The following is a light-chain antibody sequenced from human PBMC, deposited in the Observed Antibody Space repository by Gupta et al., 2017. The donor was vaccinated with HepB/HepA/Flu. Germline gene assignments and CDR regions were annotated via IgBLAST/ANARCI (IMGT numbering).Light chain of an antibody. V-gene: IGKV3-15*01. Sequence: EIVMTQSPATLSVSPGERAILSCWASQSVDSKLAWYQQKPGQAPRLLIHGASTRATGIPDRFSGSGSRTEFTLTISSLQSEDLAVYYCQQYNDWPLTFGGGAKVEVK. CDR2: GAS. J-gene: IGKJ4*01. CDR3: QQYNDWPLT. CDR1: QSVDSK.